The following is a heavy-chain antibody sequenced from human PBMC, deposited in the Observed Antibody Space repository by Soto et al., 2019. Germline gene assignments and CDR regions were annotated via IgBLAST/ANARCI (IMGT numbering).Heavy chain of an antibody. J-gene: IGHJ4*02. CDR3: ASMSGSSSNY. Sequence: GGSLRLSCAASGFTFSSYAMHWVRQAPGKGLEWVAVISYDGSNKYYADSVKGRFTISRDNSKNTLYLQMNSLRAGDTAVYYCASMSGSSSNYWGQGTLVTVSS. D-gene: IGHD6-6*01. V-gene: IGHV3-30-3*01. CDR2: ISYDGSNK. CDR1: GFTFSSYA.